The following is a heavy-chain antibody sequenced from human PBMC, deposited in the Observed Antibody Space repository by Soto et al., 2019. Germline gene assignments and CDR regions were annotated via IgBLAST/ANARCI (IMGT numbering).Heavy chain of an antibody. CDR1: GGTCISYS. Sequence: AGGSLRHSCAASGGTCISYSMNWVRQATGKGPEWISYIGPSHNDIGYAASVKGRFIFSRDNPKNTMYLQMNSLRAEDTAVYFCAKTTDGWFSAFEIWGQGTVVTVSS. CDR3: AKTTDGWFSAFEI. J-gene: IGHJ3*02. V-gene: IGHV3-21*05. D-gene: IGHD6-19*01. CDR2: IGPSHNDI.